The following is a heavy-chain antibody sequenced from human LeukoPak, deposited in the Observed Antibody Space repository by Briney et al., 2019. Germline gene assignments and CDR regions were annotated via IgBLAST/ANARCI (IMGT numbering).Heavy chain of an antibody. CDR1: GGSISSGGYY. Sequence: PSQTLSLTCTVSGGSISSGGYYWSWIRQHPGKGLEWIGYIYYSGSTYYNPSLKSRVTISVDTSKNQFSLKLSSVTAADTAVYYCARDGGKMGDSSGLTRGQGTLVTVSS. J-gene: IGHJ4*02. CDR2: IYYSGST. CDR3: ARDGGKMGDSSGLT. D-gene: IGHD3-22*01. V-gene: IGHV4-31*03.